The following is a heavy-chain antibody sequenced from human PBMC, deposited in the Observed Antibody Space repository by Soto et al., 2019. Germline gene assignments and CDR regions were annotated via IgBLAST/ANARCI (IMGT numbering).Heavy chain of an antibody. CDR3: ARARAQASSSWLPTDAFDI. D-gene: IGHD6-13*01. CDR1: GYSFTSYW. Sequence: GEALKISCEGSGYSFTSYWIGWVRQMSGKGLAGMGIIYPGDADTRYSPAYQGQVNISADKSISTAYLQWNSLKASETAMYYCARARAQASSSWLPTDAFDIWGQGTMVTVSS. V-gene: IGHV5-51*01. J-gene: IGHJ3*02. CDR2: IYPGDADT.